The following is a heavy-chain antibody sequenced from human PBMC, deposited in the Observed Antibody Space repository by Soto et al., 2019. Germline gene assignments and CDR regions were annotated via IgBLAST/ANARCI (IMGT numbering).Heavy chain of an antibody. D-gene: IGHD3-3*02. CDR3: ARLPSRHLVDY. V-gene: IGHV4-39*01. Sequence: SETLSLTCTVSGSSINSSGYYWGWIRQPPGKGLEWIGSMFYGVSTYYNPSLKSRVTVSVDTSKNQFSLNLRSVTAADTAVYYCARLPSRHLVDYWGPGALVTVSS. CDR1: GSSINSSGYY. CDR2: MFYGVST. J-gene: IGHJ4*02.